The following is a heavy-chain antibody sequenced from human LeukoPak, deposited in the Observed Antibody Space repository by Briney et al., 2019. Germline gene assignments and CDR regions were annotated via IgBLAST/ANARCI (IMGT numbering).Heavy chain of an antibody. Sequence: GGSLRLSCVASGFTFSTYWMSWVRQAPGKGLEWVASIKQDGSEKYYVDSVKGRFTISRDNAKNSLYLQMNSLRAEDTAVYYCAREDYSAYAFDIWGQGTMVTVSS. CDR1: GFTFSTYW. CDR2: IKQDGSEK. D-gene: IGHD4-11*01. V-gene: IGHV3-7*05. CDR3: AREDYSAYAFDI. J-gene: IGHJ3*02.